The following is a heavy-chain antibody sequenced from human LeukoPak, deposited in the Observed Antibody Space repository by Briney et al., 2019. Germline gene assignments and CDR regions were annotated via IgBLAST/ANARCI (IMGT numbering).Heavy chain of an antibody. Sequence: ASLTVSSKASGYTSTDYYVHSVRQAPGQGLEWMGWINVNRGGTNYAQRFQGGVTMTRDTSITTAYMELSRLKSDDTAVYYCARRYCSSTSCYYLDDGGQGTLVTVSS. D-gene: IGHD2-2*01. V-gene: IGHV1-2*02. CDR1: GYTSTDYY. CDR3: ARRYCSSTSCYYLDD. J-gene: IGHJ4*02. CDR2: INVNRGGT.